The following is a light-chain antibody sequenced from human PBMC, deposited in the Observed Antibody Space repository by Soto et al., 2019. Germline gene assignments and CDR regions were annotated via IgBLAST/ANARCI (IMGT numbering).Light chain of an antibody. Sequence: EIVMTQSPATLSVSPGERATLSCRASQSVSSDLAWYQQKPGQAPRLLIYGASTRATGIPARFIGSGSGTEFTLTISSLQSEDLAVYYCQQYNIWPRTFGQGTKVDIK. V-gene: IGKV3-15*01. CDR3: QQYNIWPRT. CDR1: QSVSSD. CDR2: GAS. J-gene: IGKJ1*01.